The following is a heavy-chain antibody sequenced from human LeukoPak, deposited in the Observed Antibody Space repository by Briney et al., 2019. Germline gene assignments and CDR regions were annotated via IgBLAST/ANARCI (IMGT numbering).Heavy chain of an antibody. J-gene: IGHJ4*02. D-gene: IGHD5-12*01. CDR1: GFTFSSYT. CDR3: ARVRDLYRDY. V-gene: IGHV3-21*01. Sequence: PGGSLRLSCAASGFTFSSYTMNGVRQATGKGLEWVSSISGGSTYTFYADSVMGRFTISRDNAKNSLYLHMSSLRAEDTAVYYCARVRDLYRDYWGQGILVTVSS. CDR2: ISGGSTYT.